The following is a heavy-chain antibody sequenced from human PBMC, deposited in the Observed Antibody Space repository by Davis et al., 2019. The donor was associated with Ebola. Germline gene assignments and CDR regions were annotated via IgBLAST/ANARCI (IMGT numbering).Heavy chain of an antibody. CDR2: IRSKANSYAT. J-gene: IGHJ4*02. V-gene: IGHV3-73*01. D-gene: IGHD1-26*01. Sequence: GSLRLSCAASGFTFSGSAMHWVRQASGQGLEWVGRIRSKANSYATAYAASVKGRFTISSDDSKRTAYLQMNSLKTEDTAVYYCTRHKAVGATTGYDYWGQGTLVTVSS. CDR3: TRHKAVGATTGYDY. CDR1: GFTFSGSA.